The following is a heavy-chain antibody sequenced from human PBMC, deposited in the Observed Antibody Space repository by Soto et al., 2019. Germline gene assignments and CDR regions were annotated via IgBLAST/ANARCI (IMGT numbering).Heavy chain of an antibody. D-gene: IGHD5-12*01. CDR2: ISGSGGST. V-gene: IGHV3-23*01. CDR1: GFTFSSYA. CDR3: AKIQGDPYLRDIVATIPL. J-gene: IGHJ4*02. Sequence: EVQLLESGGGLVQPGGSLRLSCAASGFTFSSYAMSWVRQAPGKGLEWVSAISGSGGSTYYADSVKGRFTISRDNSKNPLYLQMNSLRAEDTAVYYCAKIQGDPYLRDIVATIPLWGQGTLVTVSS.